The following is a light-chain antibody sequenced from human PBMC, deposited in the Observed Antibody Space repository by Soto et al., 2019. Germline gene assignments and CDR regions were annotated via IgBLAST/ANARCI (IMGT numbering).Light chain of an antibody. CDR1: TSDVGGYNY. V-gene: IGLV2-14*01. J-gene: IGLJ1*01. CDR2: DVS. Sequence: QSALTQPASVSGSPGQSITISCTGTTSDVGGYNYVSWYQQHPGKAPKLMIYDVSNRPSGVSNRFSGSKSGNTASLTISGLQAEDEADYHCSSYTSSSTSYVFGNGTQLTVL. CDR3: SSYTSSSTSYV.